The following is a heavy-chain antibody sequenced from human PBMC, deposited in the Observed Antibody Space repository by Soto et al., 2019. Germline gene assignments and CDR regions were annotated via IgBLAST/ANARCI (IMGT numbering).Heavy chain of an antibody. CDR1: GGSINSYY. D-gene: IGHD2-15*01. Sequence: LSLTCTVSGGSINSYYWSWIRRPPGKGLEWIGFVYSNGTTSYNRSLKSRVTLSVDTSNNQFSLNLRSVTAADTAVYYCARTPHIWGQGTLVTVSS. CDR2: VYSNGTT. V-gene: IGHV4-59*01. J-gene: IGHJ4*02. CDR3: ARTPHI.